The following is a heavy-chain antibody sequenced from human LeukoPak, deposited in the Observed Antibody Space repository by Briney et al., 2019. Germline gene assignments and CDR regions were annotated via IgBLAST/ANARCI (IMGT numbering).Heavy chain of an antibody. CDR3: ARHRSLLPAALSNWFDP. J-gene: IGHJ5*02. V-gene: IGHV4-34*01. Sequence: SETLSLTCAVYGRSFSGYYWSWIRQPPGKGLEWIGEINHSGSTNYNPSLKSRVTISVDTSKNQFSLKLSSVTAADTAVYYCARHRSLLPAALSNWFDPWGQGTLVTVSS. CDR1: GRSFSGYY. D-gene: IGHD2-2*01. CDR2: INHSGST.